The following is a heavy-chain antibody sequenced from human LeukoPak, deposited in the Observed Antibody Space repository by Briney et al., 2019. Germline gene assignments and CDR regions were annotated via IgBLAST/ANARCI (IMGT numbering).Heavy chain of an antibody. CDR2: IYYSGST. Sequence: SQTLSLTCTVSGGSISSYYWSWIRQPPGKGLEWIGYIYYSGSTNYNPSLKSRVTISVDTSKNQFSLKLSSVTAADTAVYYCARVEWGGWSYAFDYWGQGTLVTVSS. V-gene: IGHV4-59*01. CDR3: ARVEWGGWSYAFDY. J-gene: IGHJ4*02. CDR1: GGSISSYY. D-gene: IGHD6-19*01.